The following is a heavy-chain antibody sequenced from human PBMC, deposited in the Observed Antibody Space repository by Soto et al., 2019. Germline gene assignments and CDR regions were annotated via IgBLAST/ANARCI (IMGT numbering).Heavy chain of an antibody. D-gene: IGHD6-6*01. CDR2: INSDGSST. V-gene: IGHV3-74*01. CDR3: ARERRYSSSSAYYYGMDV. J-gene: IGHJ6*02. Sequence: EVQLVESGGGLVQPGGSLRLSCAASGFTFSSYWMHWVRQAPGKGLVWVSRINSDGSSTSYAASVKGRFTISRDNAKNTLYLQMNSLRAEDTAVYYCARERRYSSSSAYYYGMDVWGQGTTVTVSS. CDR1: GFTFSSYW.